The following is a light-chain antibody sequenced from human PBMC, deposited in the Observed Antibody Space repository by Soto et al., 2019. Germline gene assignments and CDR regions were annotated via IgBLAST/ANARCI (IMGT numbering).Light chain of an antibody. J-gene: IGLJ1*01. CDR1: SSDVGGYDY. V-gene: IGLV2-8*02. CDR2: EVN. CDR3: NSYSGSNNFVV. Sequence: QSVLTQPPSASRSPGQSVTISCTGTSSDVGGYDYVSWYQQHPGKAPELIIYEVNKRPSGVPDRFSGSKSGNTASLTVSGLQAEDEADYYCNSYSGSNNFVVFGTGTKLTVL.